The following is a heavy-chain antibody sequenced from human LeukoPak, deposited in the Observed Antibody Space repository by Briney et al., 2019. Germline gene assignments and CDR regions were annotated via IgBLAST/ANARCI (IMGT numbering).Heavy chain of an antibody. Sequence: GGSLRLSCAASGFTFDDYAMHWVRQAPGKGLEWVSGISWNSGSIGYADSVKGRFTISRDNAKNSLYLQMNSLRAEDTALCYCAKVRGQYFDYWGQGTLVTVSS. V-gene: IGHV3-9*01. J-gene: IGHJ4*02. CDR3: AKVRGQYFDY. CDR2: ISWNSGSI. D-gene: IGHD1-26*01. CDR1: GFTFDDYA.